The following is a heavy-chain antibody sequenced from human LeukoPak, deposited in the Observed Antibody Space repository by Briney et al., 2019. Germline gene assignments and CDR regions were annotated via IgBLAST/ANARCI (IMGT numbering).Heavy chain of an antibody. J-gene: IGHJ5*02. D-gene: IGHD3-16*02. Sequence: ASVKVSCKASGYTFTSYDINWVRQATGQGLEWMGRMNHNIGNTGYAQKFQGRVTMTRNTSISTAYMELSSLRSEDTAVYYCARGPHYDYVWGSYRPNWFDPWGQGTLVTVSS. CDR2: MNHNIGNT. CDR3: ARGPHYDYVWGSYRPNWFDP. CDR1: GYTFTSYD. V-gene: IGHV1-8*01.